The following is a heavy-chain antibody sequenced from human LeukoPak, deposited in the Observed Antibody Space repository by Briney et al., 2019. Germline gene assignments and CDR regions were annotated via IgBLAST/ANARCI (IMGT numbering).Heavy chain of an antibody. J-gene: IGHJ6*03. CDR1: GFTFSNYW. Sequence: GGSLRLSCAASGFTFSNYWMHWVRQAPGRGLVWVSRINTDGSSTNYADSVKGRFTISRDNAKNTVYLQMNSLRAEDTAVYYCANGAFRLYYIDVWGKGTTVTVSS. CDR2: INTDGSST. CDR3: ANGAFRLYYIDV. V-gene: IGHV3-74*01. D-gene: IGHD3-16*01.